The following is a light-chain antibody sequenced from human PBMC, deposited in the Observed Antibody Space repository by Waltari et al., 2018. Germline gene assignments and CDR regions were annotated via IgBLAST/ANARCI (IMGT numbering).Light chain of an antibody. Sequence: QSALTQPPSASGSPGQSVTISCTGTSSDVGGYNYVSWYQQHPGKAPKRMIYEVSKRPAGVPDRLSGYKSGNTASLTVSGLQAEDEADYYCSSYAGSNNWGVFGGGTKLTVL. CDR1: SSDVGGYNY. CDR2: EVS. CDR3: SSYAGSNNWGV. V-gene: IGLV2-8*01. J-gene: IGLJ2*01.